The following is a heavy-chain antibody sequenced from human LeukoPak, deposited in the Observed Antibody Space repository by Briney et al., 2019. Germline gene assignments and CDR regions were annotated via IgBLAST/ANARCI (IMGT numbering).Heavy chain of an antibody. Sequence: ASVKVSCKASGYTFTGYYMLWVRQAPGQGLVWMGWINPNSGGTNYAQKFQGRVTMTRDTSISTAYMELSRLRSDDTAVYYCASAGFGELAHYYYGMDVWGQGTTVTVSS. CDR2: INPNSGGT. CDR1: GYTFTGYY. J-gene: IGHJ6*02. V-gene: IGHV1-2*02. CDR3: ASAGFGELAHYYYGMDV. D-gene: IGHD3-10*01.